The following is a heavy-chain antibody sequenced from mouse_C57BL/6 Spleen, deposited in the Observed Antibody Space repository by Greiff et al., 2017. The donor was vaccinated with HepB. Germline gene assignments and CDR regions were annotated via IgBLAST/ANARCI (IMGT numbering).Heavy chain of an antibody. CDR2: IDPENGDT. D-gene: IGHD2-1*01. CDR1: GFNIKDDY. Sequence: EVQVVESGAELVRPGASVKLSCTASGFNIKDDYMHWVKQRPEQGLEWIGWIDPENGDTEYASKFQGKATITADTSSNTAYLQLSSLTSEDTAVYDCTTRYGNYPFAYWGQGTLVTVSA. J-gene: IGHJ3*01. CDR3: TTRYGNYPFAY. V-gene: IGHV14-4*01.